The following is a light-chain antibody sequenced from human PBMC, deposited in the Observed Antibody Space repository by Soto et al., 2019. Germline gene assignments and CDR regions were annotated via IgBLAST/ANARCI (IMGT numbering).Light chain of an antibody. Sequence: EIVLTQSPGTLSSSPGERATLSCRASQSISSNFLAWYQQKPGQAPRLLIYGASSRATSIPDRFSGSGSGTDFTLTISRLEPEDFAVYYCQQYGSSPTFGQGTKVEMK. CDR2: GAS. J-gene: IGKJ1*01. V-gene: IGKV3-20*01. CDR1: QSISSNF. CDR3: QQYGSSPT.